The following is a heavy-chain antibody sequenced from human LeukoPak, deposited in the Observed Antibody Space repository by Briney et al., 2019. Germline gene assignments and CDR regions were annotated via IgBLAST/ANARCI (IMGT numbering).Heavy chain of an antibody. Sequence: GGSLRLSCAASGFTFSSYWMHWVRQAPGKGLVWVSRINSDGSSTNYADSVKGRFTISRDNAKNTLYLQMNSLRAEDTAVYYCARGTDRSSSEGFDYWGQGTLGTVSS. J-gene: IGHJ4*02. CDR3: ARGTDRSSSEGFDY. CDR2: INSDGSST. D-gene: IGHD6-6*01. CDR1: GFTFSSYW. V-gene: IGHV3-74*01.